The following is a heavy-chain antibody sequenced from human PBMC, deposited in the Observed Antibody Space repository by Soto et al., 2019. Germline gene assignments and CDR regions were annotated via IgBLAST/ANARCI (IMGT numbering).Heavy chain of an antibody. Sequence: GGSLRLSCAASGFTFSSYGMHWVRQAPGKGLEWVAVISYDGSNKYYADSVKGRFTISRDNGKNSLYLQLNSLRVEDTAVYYCARDFTYYYASPESFDFWGQGTLVTVSS. CDR2: ISYDGSNK. D-gene: IGHD3-10*01. CDR3: ARDFTYYYASPESFDF. CDR1: GFTFSSYG. V-gene: IGHV3-30*03. J-gene: IGHJ4*02.